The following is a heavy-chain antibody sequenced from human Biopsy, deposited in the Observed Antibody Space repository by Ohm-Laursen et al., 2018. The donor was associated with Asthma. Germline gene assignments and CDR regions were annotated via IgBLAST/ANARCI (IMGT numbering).Heavy chain of an antibody. CDR2: INAGNGHT. V-gene: IGHV1-3*01. CDR1: GYTFINYA. Sequence: GATVKISCKASGYTFINYAIHWVRQASGQRLEWMGWINAGNGHTKYSQKFQGRVTISRDTSASTAYMDLSSLRSEDTAVYYCARTYYDFLTGQVNDAFAMWGQGTMVTVSS. CDR3: ARTYYDFLTGQVNDAFAM. D-gene: IGHD3-9*01. J-gene: IGHJ3*02.